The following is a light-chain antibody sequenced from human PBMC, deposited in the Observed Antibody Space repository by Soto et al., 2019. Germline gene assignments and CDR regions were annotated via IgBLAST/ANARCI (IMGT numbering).Light chain of an antibody. CDR1: SSDVGNSNG. J-gene: IGLJ1*01. CDR2: DVN. V-gene: IGLV2-18*02. Sequence: QSALTQPPSVSGSPGQSVAISCTGTSSDVGNSNGVSWYHQPPGTAPKLMIYDVNNRPSGVPDRFSGSKSGNTASLTISGLQAEHEGDYYSSSYTSSSTYVFGTGTKLTVL. CDR3: SSYTSSSTYV.